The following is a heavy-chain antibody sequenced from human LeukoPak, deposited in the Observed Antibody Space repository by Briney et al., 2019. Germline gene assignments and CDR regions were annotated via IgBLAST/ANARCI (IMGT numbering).Heavy chain of an antibody. CDR1: GLTFSSYS. CDR3: ARDTVAGTSFGIDY. Sequence: GGSLRLSCAASGLTFSSYSMNWVRQAPGKGLEWVSYISSSSSTIYYADSVKGRFTISRDNAKNSLYLQMNSLRAEDTAVYYCARDTVAGTSFGIDYWGQGTLVTVSS. V-gene: IGHV3-48*01. J-gene: IGHJ4*02. D-gene: IGHD6-19*01. CDR2: ISSSSSTI.